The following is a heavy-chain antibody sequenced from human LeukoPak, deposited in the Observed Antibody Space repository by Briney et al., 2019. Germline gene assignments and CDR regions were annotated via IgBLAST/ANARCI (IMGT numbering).Heavy chain of an antibody. CDR3: ARAGFDWFPKFSWYFDY. CDR1: GFTFSSYW. Sequence: GGSLRLSCAASGFTFSSYWMSWVRQAPGKGLEWVANIKQDGSEKYYVDSVKGRFTISRDSAKNSLYLQMNSLRAEDTAVYYCARAGFDWFPKFSWYFDYWGQGTLVTVSS. V-gene: IGHV3-7*01. J-gene: IGHJ4*02. D-gene: IGHD3-9*01. CDR2: IKQDGSEK.